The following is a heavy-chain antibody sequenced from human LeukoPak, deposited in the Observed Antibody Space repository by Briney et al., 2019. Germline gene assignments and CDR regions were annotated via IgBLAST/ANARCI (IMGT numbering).Heavy chain of an antibody. V-gene: IGHV3-30*12. J-gene: IGHJ3*02. Sequence: PGGSLRLSCAASGFTFSNYGMHWVRQAPGKGLEWVTVISSDGVNKYYADSVRGRFTISRDNSNNKMYLQMNSLRAEDTAVYYCAREAREGHVFDIWGQGTMVTVSS. CDR3: AREAREGHVFDI. CDR2: ISSDGVNK. D-gene: IGHD5-24*01. CDR1: GFTFSNYG.